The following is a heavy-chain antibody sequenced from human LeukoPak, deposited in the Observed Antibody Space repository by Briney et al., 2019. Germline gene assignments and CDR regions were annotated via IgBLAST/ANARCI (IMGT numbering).Heavy chain of an antibody. D-gene: IGHD3-22*01. CDR3: ATYYSDTSARD. V-gene: IGHV1-2*02. Sequence: ASVKVSCKASGHTFAAYYMFWVRQAPGQGLEWMGWINPNSGGTNYAPKFQGRVTMTRDTSISTAYMELSGLTSDDTAVYFRATYYSDTSARDWGQGTLVTVSS. CDR1: GHTFAAYY. J-gene: IGHJ4*02. CDR2: INPNSGGT.